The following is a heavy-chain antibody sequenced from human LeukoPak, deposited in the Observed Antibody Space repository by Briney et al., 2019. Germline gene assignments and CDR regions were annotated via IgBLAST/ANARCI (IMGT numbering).Heavy chain of an antibody. J-gene: IGHJ4*02. CDR1: GFTYTNYW. CDR2: IKQDGSER. V-gene: IGHV3-7*01. Sequence: GGSLRLSCAASGFTYTNYWVSWFRQAPGQGLEWVASIKQDGSERYYVDSVKGRFTIPRDNAKNSLFLQLSSLRVEDTAVYYCARVSMHVYHLYTDYWGQGTLVTVSS. CDR3: ARVSMHVYHLYTDY. D-gene: IGHD3-16*01.